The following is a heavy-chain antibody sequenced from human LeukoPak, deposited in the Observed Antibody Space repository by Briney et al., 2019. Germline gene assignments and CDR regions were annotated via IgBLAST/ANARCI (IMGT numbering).Heavy chain of an antibody. J-gene: IGHJ4*02. D-gene: IGHD6-6*01. Sequence: GGSLRLSCAASGFTFSSYGMHWVRQAPGKGLEWVAVISYDGSNKYYADSVKGRSTISRDNSKNTLYLQMNSLRAEDTAVYYCAKGRSYSSSSEEDYWGQGTLITVSS. CDR3: AKGRSYSSSSEEDY. CDR1: GFTFSSYG. V-gene: IGHV3-30*18. CDR2: ISYDGSNK.